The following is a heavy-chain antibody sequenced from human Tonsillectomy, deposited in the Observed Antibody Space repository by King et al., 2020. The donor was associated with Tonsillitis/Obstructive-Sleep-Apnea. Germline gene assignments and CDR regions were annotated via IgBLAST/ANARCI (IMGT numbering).Heavy chain of an antibody. CDR3: ARDLDLTSFGVIPSDYMYV. CDR2: ISGDGGGA. CDR1: GFTFSSYG. D-gene: IGHD3-9*01. Sequence: QLVQSGGGLVQPGGSLRLSCAASGFTFSSYGMHWVRQAPGKGLEYVAAISGDGGGASYANSVKGRFTLSRDNSNNTLYLQMGSLRAEDMGVYYCARDLDLTSFGVIPSDYMYVWGKGTTVTVSS. V-gene: IGHV3-64*01. J-gene: IGHJ6*03.